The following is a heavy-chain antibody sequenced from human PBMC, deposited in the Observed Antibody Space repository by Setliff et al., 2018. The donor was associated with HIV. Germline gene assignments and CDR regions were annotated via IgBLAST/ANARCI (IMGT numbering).Heavy chain of an antibody. V-gene: IGHV1-2*02. J-gene: IGHJ4*02. Sequence: ASVKVSCKASGYTFTGYYLHWLRQAPGQGLEWMGYIIPDSGDTKYSQKFQGRVTMTRDTSITTAYMELSRLGSDDTAVYYCARVGGTYSYDTDGFFSFYFEIWGRGTLVT. CDR3: ARVGGTYSYDTDGFFSFYFEI. CDR2: IIPDSGDT. CDR1: GYTFTGYY. D-gene: IGHD3-22*01.